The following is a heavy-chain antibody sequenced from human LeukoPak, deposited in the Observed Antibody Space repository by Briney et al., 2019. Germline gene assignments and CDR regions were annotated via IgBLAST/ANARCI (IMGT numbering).Heavy chain of an antibody. Sequence: ASVKVSCKASGYTFTSYGISWVRQAPGQGLEWMGWISAYNGNTNYAQKLQGRVTMTTDTSTSTAYMELRSLRSDDTAVYYCAKDPPYYYDSSGYIDYWGQGTLVTVSS. J-gene: IGHJ4*02. CDR2: ISAYNGNT. V-gene: IGHV1-18*01. CDR1: GYTFTSYG. D-gene: IGHD3-22*01. CDR3: AKDPPYYYDSSGYIDY.